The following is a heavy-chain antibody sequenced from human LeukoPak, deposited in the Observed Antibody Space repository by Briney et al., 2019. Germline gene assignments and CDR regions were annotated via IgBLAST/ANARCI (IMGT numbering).Heavy chain of an antibody. CDR2: ISGSGGST. V-gene: IGHV3-23*01. Sequence: PGWSLTLSCAVSGLTFSSYAMRWVRKAPGKGLDWVSGISGSGGSTYYADSVRGRFTISRDNSKNTLYLQMHSLRAEDTAVYYCAKVGRADDYYFDYWGQGALVTVSS. CDR3: AKVGRADDYYFDY. CDR1: GLTFSSYA. D-gene: IGHD3-3*01. J-gene: IGHJ4*02.